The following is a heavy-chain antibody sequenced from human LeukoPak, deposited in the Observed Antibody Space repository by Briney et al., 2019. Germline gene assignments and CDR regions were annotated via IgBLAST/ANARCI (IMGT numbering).Heavy chain of an antibody. CDR1: GYSISSGYY. D-gene: IGHD3-3*01. CDR2: IDHRGTA. CDR3: AVGITILGVAASFDS. Sequence: PSETLSLTCGVSGYSISSGYYWSWIRQPPGKGLEWIGDIDHRGTATYNPSLKSRLTISADASKNQFSLKLNSVTDADTAVYYCAVGITILGVAASFDSWGQGNLVIVSS. J-gene: IGHJ4*02. V-gene: IGHV4-38-2*01.